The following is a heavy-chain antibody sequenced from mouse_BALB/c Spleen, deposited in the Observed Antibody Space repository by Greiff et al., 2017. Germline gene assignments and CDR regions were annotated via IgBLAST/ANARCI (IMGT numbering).Heavy chain of an antibody. CDR2: IYPGNVNT. V-gene: IGHV1S56*01. CDR1: GYTFTSYY. J-gene: IGHJ4*01. CDR3: ARGYDAMDY. Sequence: QVQLQQSGPELVKPGASVRISCKASGYTFTSYYIHWVKQRPGRGLEWIGWIYPGNVNTKYNEKFKGKATLTADKSSSTAYMQLSSLTSEDSAVYFCARGYDAMDYWGQGTSVTVSS.